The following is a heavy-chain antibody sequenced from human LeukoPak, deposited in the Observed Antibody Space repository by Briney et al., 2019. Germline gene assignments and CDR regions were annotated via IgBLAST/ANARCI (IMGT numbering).Heavy chain of an antibody. Sequence: SETLSLTCTVSGGSISNKYWSWIRQPPGNGLEWIGYIYYSGSTNYNPSLKSRVTILVDTSKNQFSLKLSSVTAADTAVYYCARDFIGGYCSSTSCYYNWFDPWGQGNLVTVSS. CDR3: ARDFIGGYCSSTSCYYNWFDP. V-gene: IGHV4-59*12. D-gene: IGHD2-2*01. J-gene: IGHJ5*02. CDR2: IYYSGST. CDR1: GGSISNKY.